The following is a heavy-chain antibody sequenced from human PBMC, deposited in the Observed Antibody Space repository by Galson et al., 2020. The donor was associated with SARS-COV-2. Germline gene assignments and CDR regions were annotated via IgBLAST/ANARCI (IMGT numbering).Heavy chain of an antibody. CDR2: IDWDDAK. J-gene: IGHJ4*02. CDR1: GFSLSTSGMC. V-gene: IGHV2-70*11. Sequence: SGPTLVKPTQTLTLTCTFSGFSLSTSGMCVSWIRQPPGKALEWLARIDWDDAKYYSTSLKTRLTISKDTSKDQVVLTMTNMDPVDTATYYCARIQVAAAGIPFDYWGQGTLVTVSS. CDR3: ARIQVAAAGIPFDY. D-gene: IGHD6-13*01.